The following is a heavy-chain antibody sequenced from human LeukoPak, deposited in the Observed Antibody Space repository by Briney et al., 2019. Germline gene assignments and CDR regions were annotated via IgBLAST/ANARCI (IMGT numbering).Heavy chain of an antibody. J-gene: IGHJ5*02. CDR1: GYTFTGYY. CDR2: INPNTGGT. Sequence: ASVKVSCKASGYTFTGYYMHWVRQAHGQGLEWMGWINPNTGGTNYAQNFQGRVTMTRDTSISRAYMELSGLTSDDTAVYYCVKGGLVRGVNRRWFDPWGQGTLVTVSS. D-gene: IGHD3-10*01. V-gene: IGHV1-2*02. CDR3: VKGGLVRGVNRRWFDP.